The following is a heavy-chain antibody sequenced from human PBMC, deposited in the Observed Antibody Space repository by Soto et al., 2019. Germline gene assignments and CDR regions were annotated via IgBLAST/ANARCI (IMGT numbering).Heavy chain of an antibody. Sequence: ESGGGLIQPGGSLRLSCAASGFTVSSNYMSWVRQAPGKGLEWVSVIYSGGSTYYADSVKGRFTISRDNSKNTLYLQMNSLRAEDTAVYYCARDYCSGGSCYSSDYYGMDVWGQGTTVTVSS. CDR3: ARDYCSGGSCYSSDYYGMDV. CDR2: IYSGGST. V-gene: IGHV3-53*01. CDR1: GFTVSSNY. J-gene: IGHJ6*02. D-gene: IGHD2-15*01.